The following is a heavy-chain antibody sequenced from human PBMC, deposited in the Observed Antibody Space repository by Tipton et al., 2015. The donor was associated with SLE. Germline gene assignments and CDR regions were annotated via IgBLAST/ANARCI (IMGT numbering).Heavy chain of an antibody. D-gene: IGHD3-10*01. V-gene: IGHV4-61*05. CDR1: GGSIRSSSYY. CDR2: KYYSGGT. CDR3: ARELMVVRGLSRRVAFDI. J-gene: IGHJ3*02. Sequence: GLVKPSETLSLTCTVSGGSIRSSSYYWAWIRQPPGKGLEWIGYKYYSGGTNSNPSLRSRVTISIDMSKNQFSLTLSSVTAADTAVYYCARELMVVRGLSRRVAFDIWGQGAMVPISS.